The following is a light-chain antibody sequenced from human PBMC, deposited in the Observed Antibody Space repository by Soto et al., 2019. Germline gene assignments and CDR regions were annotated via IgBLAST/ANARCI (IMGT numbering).Light chain of an antibody. CDR3: QHYVSPPIT. CDR2: DTS. Sequence: EVVLTQSPATLSLSPGESATLSCRASESVGRYLAWYQQRPDQAPRLVIYDTSTRATGIADRFSGSGSGTDFTLTISRLEPEDFAVYYCQHYVSPPITFGQGTRLEIK. CDR1: ESVGRY. J-gene: IGKJ5*01. V-gene: IGKV3-11*01.